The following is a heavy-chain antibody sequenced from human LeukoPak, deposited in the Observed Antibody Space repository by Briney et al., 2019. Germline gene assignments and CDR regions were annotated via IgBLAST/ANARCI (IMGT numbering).Heavy chain of an antibody. CDR1: GYTFTGYY. CDR2: INPNSGGT. D-gene: IGHD5-24*01. Sequence: PGGSLRLSCAASGYTFTGYYMHWVRQAPGQGLEWMGWINPNSGGTNNAQKFQGRVTMTRDTSISTAYMELSRLRSDDTAVYYCAREGRDGYNEYDYWGQGTLVTVSS. V-gene: IGHV1-2*02. J-gene: IGHJ4*02. CDR3: AREGRDGYNEYDY.